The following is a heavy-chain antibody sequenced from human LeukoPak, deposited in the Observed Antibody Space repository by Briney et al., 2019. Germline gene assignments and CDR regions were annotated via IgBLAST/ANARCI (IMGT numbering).Heavy chain of an antibody. CDR3: AKRFDRLPCRNHFDP. CDR2: TSWNSGSI. Sequence: GRSLRLSCAASLFIFYDYAVQWARQGPGKGLEWVASTSWNSGSIDYADSVKGRFTISRDNTKNFLYLQMNSLRPQATALYYCAKRFDRLPCRNHFDPWGQGTLVTVSS. V-gene: IGHV3-9*01. D-gene: IGHD1-14*01. J-gene: IGHJ5*02. CDR1: LFIFYDYA.